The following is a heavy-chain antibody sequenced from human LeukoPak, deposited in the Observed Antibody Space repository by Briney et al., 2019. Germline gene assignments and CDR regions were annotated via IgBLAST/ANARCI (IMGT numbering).Heavy chain of an antibody. CDR1: GFTFSSYS. CDR2: ISGSSSTI. D-gene: IGHD2-15*01. CDR3: ARAGAAYCSGGSCYYYYGMDV. V-gene: IGHV3-48*01. Sequence: GGSLRLSCAASGFTFSSYSMNWVRQAPGKGLEWGSYISGSSSTIYYADSVKGRFTISRDNGKNTLYLQMNSLRAEDTAVYYCARAGAAYCSGGSCYYYYGMDVWGQGTTVTVSS. J-gene: IGHJ6*02.